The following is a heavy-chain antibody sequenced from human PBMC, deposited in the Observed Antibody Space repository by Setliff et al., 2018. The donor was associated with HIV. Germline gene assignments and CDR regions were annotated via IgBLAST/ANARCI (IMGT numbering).Heavy chain of an antibody. CDR1: GGSFRGYY. CDR3: ARGGLWGYSSSWYHYYYYMDV. Sequence: PSETLSLTCAVYGGSFRGYYWSWIRQPPGKGLEWIGEINHSGSTNYNPSLKSRVTISVDTSKNQCSLKLSSVTAADTAVYYCARGGLWGYSSSWYHYYYYMDVWGKGTTVTV. V-gene: IGHV4-34*01. J-gene: IGHJ6*03. D-gene: IGHD6-13*01. CDR2: INHSGST.